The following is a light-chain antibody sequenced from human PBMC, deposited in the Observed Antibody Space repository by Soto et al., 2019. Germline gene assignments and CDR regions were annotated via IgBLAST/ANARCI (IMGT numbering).Light chain of an antibody. V-gene: IGKV3-20*01. CDR1: QSVSKNF. J-gene: IGKJ4*01. CDR3: QQHGSSPPT. CDR2: GAS. Sequence: EIVLTQSPGTLSLSAGERATLSCRASQSVSKNFLAWYQQKPGQAPRLLINGASSRATGIPDRFSGSGSGTDFSLTFDRLEPEDFAVYFCQQHGSSPPTFGGGNKVAIK.